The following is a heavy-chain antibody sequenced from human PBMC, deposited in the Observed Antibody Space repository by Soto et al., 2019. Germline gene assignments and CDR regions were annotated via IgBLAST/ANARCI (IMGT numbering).Heavy chain of an antibody. J-gene: IGHJ3*01. CDR1: GGTFNTYT. V-gene: IGHV1-69*02. Sequence: QVHLIQSGAEVKKPRSSVKVSCKAAGGTFNTYTLIWVRQAPGHGLEWMGRIIPMVTVTNSAQKFQGRLTLTADKSTGTTFMELTSLRSDDTAVYYCSIGSWSAETFDVWGQGTMVTVSS. CDR3: SIGSWSAETFDV. CDR2: IIPMVTVT. D-gene: IGHD2-2*01.